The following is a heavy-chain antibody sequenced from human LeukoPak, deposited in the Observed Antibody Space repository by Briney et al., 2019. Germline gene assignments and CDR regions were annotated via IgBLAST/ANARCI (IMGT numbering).Heavy chain of an antibody. CDR3: VRFGVNYDMDV. V-gene: IGHV4-59*01. J-gene: IGHJ6*02. CDR1: GGSTSGYY. CDR2: IHYSGRA. Sequence: PSETLSLTCSVSGGSTSGYYWTWVRQPPGKGLEWIGQIHYSGRADYNPSLKSRITMSVDTSRNQISLKLSSVTAADTAIYYCVRFGVNYDMDVWGQGTTVAVFS. D-gene: IGHD3-16*01.